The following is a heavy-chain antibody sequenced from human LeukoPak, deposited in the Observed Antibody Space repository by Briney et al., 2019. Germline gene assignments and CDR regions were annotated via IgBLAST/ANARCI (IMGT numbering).Heavy chain of an antibody. J-gene: IGHJ2*01. CDR3: ARVGHHSSGYYFDL. CDR2: IYYSGST. V-gene: IGHV4-59*01. CDR1: GGSISGYY. D-gene: IGHD3-22*01. Sequence: SETLSLTCTGSGGSISGYYWSWIRQPPGKGLEWIWYIYYSGSTNYNPSLKSRVTISVDTSKNQFSLKLSSVTAADTAVYYCARVGHHSSGYYFDLWGRGTLVTVSS.